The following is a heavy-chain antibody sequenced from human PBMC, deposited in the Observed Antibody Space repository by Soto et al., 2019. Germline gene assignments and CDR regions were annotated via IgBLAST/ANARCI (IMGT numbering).Heavy chain of an antibody. V-gene: IGHV3-21*01. CDR1: GFTFSSYS. CDR3: ARVRVYYDSSGYQPGDAFDI. CDR2: ISSSSSYI. D-gene: IGHD3-22*01. Sequence: GGSLRLSCAASGFTFSSYSMNWVRQAPGKGLEWVSSISSSSSYIYYADSVKGRFTISRDNAKNSLYLQMNGLRAEDTAVYYCARVRVYYDSSGYQPGDAFDIWGQGTMVTVSS. J-gene: IGHJ3*02.